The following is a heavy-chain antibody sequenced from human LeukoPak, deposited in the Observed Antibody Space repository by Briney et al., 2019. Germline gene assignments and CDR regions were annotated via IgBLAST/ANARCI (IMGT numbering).Heavy chain of an antibody. Sequence: GGSLRLSCAASGFTFSSYSMNWVRQAPGKGLEWVSSISSSSSYIYYADSVKGRFTISRDNAKNSLYLQMNSLRAEDTAVYYCAREDLSSSALDYWGQGTLVTVSS. V-gene: IGHV3-21*01. CDR2: ISSSSSYI. D-gene: IGHD6-6*01. CDR3: AREDLSSSALDY. J-gene: IGHJ4*02. CDR1: GFTFSSYS.